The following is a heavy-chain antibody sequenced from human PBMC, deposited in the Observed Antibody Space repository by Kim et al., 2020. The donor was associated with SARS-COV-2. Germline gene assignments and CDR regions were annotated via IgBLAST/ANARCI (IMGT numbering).Heavy chain of an antibody. D-gene: IGHD3-10*01. CDR2: ISNSGSTI. J-gene: IGHJ6*01. V-gene: IGHV3-11*01. Sequence: GGSLRLSCAASGFTFIDYYMSWIRQAPGKGLDWVAYISNSGSTIYYGDSAKGRFSISRDNAKNLLYLQMNSLRAEDTAVYYCARGNYYGSGCIIGSGMD. CDR3: ARGNYYGSGCIIGSGMD. CDR1: GFTFIDYY.